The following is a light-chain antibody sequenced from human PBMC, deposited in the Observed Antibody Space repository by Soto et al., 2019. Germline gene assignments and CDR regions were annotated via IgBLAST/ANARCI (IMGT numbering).Light chain of an antibody. CDR2: DAS. V-gene: IGKV3-15*01. Sequence: EIVMTQSPATLSVSPGERATLSCRASQSVNSNLAWYQQKPGQALRLLIYDASTRATGIPARFSGSGSGTEFTLTISSLQSEDFAVYYCQQYNKWPLTFGGGTKVDI. CDR1: QSVNSN. CDR3: QQYNKWPLT. J-gene: IGKJ4*01.